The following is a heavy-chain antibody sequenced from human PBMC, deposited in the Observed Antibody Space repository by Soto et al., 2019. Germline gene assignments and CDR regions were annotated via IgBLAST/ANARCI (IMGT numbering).Heavy chain of an antibody. J-gene: IGHJ4*02. CDR3: ARGIITISTRFDY. CDR1: GGSISSYY. Sequence: PSETLSLTCTVSGGSISSYYWSWIRQPPGKGLEWIGDIYYSGSTNYNPSLKSRVTISVDTSKNQFSLKLSSVTAADTAVYYCARGIITISTRFDYWGQGTLVTVS. D-gene: IGHD3-9*01. V-gene: IGHV4-59*12. CDR2: IYYSGST.